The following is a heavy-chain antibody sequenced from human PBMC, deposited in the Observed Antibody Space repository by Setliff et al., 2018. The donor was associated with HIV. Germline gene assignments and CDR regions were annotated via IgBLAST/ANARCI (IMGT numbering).Heavy chain of an antibody. CDR2: VAPNSGRT. CDR3: ARGGITGSYGYFQQ. V-gene: IGHV1-18*01. J-gene: IGHJ1*01. CDR1: GYTFISYS. Sequence: ASVKVSCKASGYTFISYSISWMRQAPGQGLEWMGWVAPNSGRTNYAQDFQDRVTMTTDTSSNTAYMELKSLRSDDTAVYYCARGGITGSYGYFQQWGQGTLVTVSS. D-gene: IGHD1-20*01.